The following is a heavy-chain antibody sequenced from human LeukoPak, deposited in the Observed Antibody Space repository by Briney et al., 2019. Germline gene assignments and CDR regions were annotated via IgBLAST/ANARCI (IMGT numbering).Heavy chain of an antibody. V-gene: IGHV3-48*01. CDR2: ISSSISTI. CDR1: GFTFCSYR. D-gene: IGHD3-10*01. Sequence: GGSLRLSCAASGFTFCSYRMNWVRQAPGKGLEGVLYISSSISTIYYADSVKGRFTISRDNAKNSLYLQMNSLRAEDTAVYYCAREFGSGSYSSKDYWGQGTLVTVSS. J-gene: IGHJ4*02. CDR3: AREFGSGSYSSKDY.